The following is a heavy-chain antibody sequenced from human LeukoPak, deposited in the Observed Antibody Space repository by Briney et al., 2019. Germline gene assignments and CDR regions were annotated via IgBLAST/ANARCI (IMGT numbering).Heavy chain of an antibody. J-gene: IGHJ4*02. CDR2: ISSSSSYI. Sequence: GGSLRLSCAASGFTFSSYSMNWVRQAPGKGLEWVSSISSSSSYIYYADSVKGRFTISRDNAKNTLYLQMNSLRAEDTAMYYCARPDSVSGSYEYWGQGILVTVSS. D-gene: IGHD1-26*01. CDR3: ARPDSVSGSYEY. CDR1: GFTFSSYS. V-gene: IGHV3-21*01.